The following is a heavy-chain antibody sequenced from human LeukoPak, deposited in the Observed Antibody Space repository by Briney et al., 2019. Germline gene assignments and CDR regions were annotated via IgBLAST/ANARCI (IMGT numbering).Heavy chain of an antibody. Sequence: GGSLRLSCEASGFTFSSFAMNWVRQAPGKGLEWVSFIYNTGDTYYADSVKGRFTISRDNSKNTLYLQMNSLRVEDTALYYCARWFCSSNTCYYDYWGQGTLVTVSS. D-gene: IGHD2-2*01. CDR2: IYNTGDT. CDR3: ARWFCSSNTCYYDY. J-gene: IGHJ4*02. CDR1: GFTFSSFA. V-gene: IGHV3-53*01.